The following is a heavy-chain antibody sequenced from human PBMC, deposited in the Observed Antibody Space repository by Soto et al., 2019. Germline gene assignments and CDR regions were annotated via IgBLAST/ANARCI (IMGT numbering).Heavy chain of an antibody. J-gene: IGHJ4*02. Sequence: EVQLLESGGGLVQPGGSLRLSCATSGFTFNTYAMAWIRQAPGKGLEWVSGISDNGGRTYYAASVKGRFTISRANSKNTLYLQMNSLRPEDTAIYYCAKDHHTTRPVATDYWGQATLVTVSS. CDR1: GFTFNTYA. CDR2: ISDNGGRT. D-gene: IGHD6-19*01. CDR3: AKDHHTTRPVATDY. V-gene: IGHV3-23*01.